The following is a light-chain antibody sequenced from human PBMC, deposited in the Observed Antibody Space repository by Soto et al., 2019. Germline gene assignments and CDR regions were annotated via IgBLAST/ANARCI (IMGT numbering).Light chain of an antibody. CDR2: DAS. V-gene: IGKV1-33*01. J-gene: IGKJ2*01. CDR1: QDIRNN. Sequence: DIQMTQSPSPLSTSVGDSVAITCQASQDIRNNLNWYQQKQGKAPKPLIYDASNLETGVPSRFSGSGSGTDLTLTISSLQPEDVATYFCQQFDQLPRTFVQRTKVDIK. CDR3: QQFDQLPRT.